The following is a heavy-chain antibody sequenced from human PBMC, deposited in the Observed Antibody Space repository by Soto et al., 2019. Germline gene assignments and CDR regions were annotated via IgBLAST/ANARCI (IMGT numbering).Heavy chain of an antibody. CDR2: IWNDGSNS. CDR3: AKESVGATFAFDY. D-gene: IGHD1-26*01. Sequence: PGGSLRLSCAASGFTFNNYGMHWVRQAPGKGLEWVAAIWNDGSNSYYANSVKGRFTISRDNSKNTLHLQMSSLRAEDTAVYYCAKESVGATFAFDYWGQGTLVTVSS. J-gene: IGHJ4*02. CDR1: GFTFNNYG. V-gene: IGHV3-33*06.